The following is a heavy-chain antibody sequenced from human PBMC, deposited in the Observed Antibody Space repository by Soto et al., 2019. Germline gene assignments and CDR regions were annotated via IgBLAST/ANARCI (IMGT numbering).Heavy chain of an antibody. D-gene: IGHD4-17*01. CDR2: INGDGSST. CDR3: ARDQTTGDWFDA. V-gene: IGHV3-74*01. J-gene: IGHJ5*02. CDR1: GFAFSSYY. Sequence: GGSLRLSCGASGFAFSSYYMHWVRPAPGKGLFWVSRINGDGSSTNYADSVKGRFTISRDNAKNTLYLQMNSLRAEDTAVYYCARDQTTGDWFDAWGQGTLVTVSS.